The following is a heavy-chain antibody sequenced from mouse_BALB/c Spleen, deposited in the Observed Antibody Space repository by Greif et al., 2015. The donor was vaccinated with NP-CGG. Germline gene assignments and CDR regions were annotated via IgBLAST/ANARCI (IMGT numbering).Heavy chain of an antibody. J-gene: IGHJ3*01. CDR1: GYTFTSYW. CDR3: ATTVVATFAY. CDR2: INPSTGYT. Sequence: QVQLQQSGAELAKPGASVKMSCKASGYTFTSYWMHWVKQRPGQGLEWIGYINPSTGYTEYNQKFKDKATLTADKSSSTAYMQLSSLTSEDSAVYYCATTVVATFAYWGQGTLVTVPA. D-gene: IGHD1-1*01. V-gene: IGHV1-7*01.